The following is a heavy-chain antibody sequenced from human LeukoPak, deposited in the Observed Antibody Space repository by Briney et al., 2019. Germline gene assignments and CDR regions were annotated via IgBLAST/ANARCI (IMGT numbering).Heavy chain of an antibody. V-gene: IGHV3-23*01. CDR1: GFTFTSHA. CDR3: AKDLGALDTVVFFDS. J-gene: IGHJ4*02. Sequence: GGSLRPSCAPSGFTFTSHAMNWVRQAPGNRLEWVSTFRGGGNYTYYADSVKGRFSISRDNSKNTLYLQMNSLRAEDTAVYYCAKDLGALDTVVFFDSWGQGALLTVSS. CDR2: FRGGGNYT. D-gene: IGHD5-18*01.